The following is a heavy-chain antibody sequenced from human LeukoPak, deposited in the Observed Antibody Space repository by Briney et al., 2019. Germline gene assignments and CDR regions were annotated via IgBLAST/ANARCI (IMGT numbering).Heavy chain of an antibody. CDR1: GYTFTGYY. CDR2: INPNSGAT. Sequence: ASVKVSCKASGYTFTGYYMHWVRQAPGQGLEWMGWINPNSGATNYAQKFQGRVTMTRDTSISTAYMELSRLRADDTAVYYCARGPTHVVADQNWFDPWGQGTLVTVSS. D-gene: IGHD2-15*01. CDR3: ARGPTHVVADQNWFDP. J-gene: IGHJ5*02. V-gene: IGHV1-2*02.